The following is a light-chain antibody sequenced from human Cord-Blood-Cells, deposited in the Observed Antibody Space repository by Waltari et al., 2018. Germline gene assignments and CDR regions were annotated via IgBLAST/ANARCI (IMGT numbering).Light chain of an antibody. CDR3: QQYNHLPPPPGPYT. V-gene: IGKV3-15*01. Sequence: EIVMTQSPATLSVSPGERATLSCRASQSVSSDLAWYKQKPGQAPRLLIDVASTMATGLPARFSGSGSGTEFTLTISSLHSEDFAVYYCQQYNHLPPPPGPYTFGQGSKLEIK. CDR2: VAS. CDR1: QSVSSD. J-gene: IGKJ2*01.